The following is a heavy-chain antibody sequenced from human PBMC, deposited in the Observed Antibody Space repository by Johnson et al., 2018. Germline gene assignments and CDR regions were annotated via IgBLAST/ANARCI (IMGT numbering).Heavy chain of an antibody. CDR2: LRGSGDST. CDR3: AKLRTTLEDPVTTFLETATRNYHYYGVVV. J-gene: IGHJ6*02. V-gene: IGHV3-23*04. CDR1: GFTFSTHA. D-gene: IGHD4-17*01. Sequence: EVRLGETGGGLVQPGGSLRLCCAASGFTFSTHAMSWVRQGPGKGLEWVSVLRGSGDSTDYADSVKGRFIISRANFGNTLYRQMNSLRAEDTAVYYCAKLRTTLEDPVTTFLETATRNYHYYGVVVWGLGTTVTVSS.